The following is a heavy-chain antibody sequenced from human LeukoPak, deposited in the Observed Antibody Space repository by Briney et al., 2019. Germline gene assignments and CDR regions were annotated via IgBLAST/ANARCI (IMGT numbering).Heavy chain of an antibody. V-gene: IGHV3-23*01. CDR2: ISGSGGST. D-gene: IGHD6-19*01. CDR1: GFTFSNAW. J-gene: IGHJ5*02. Sequence: GGSLRLSCAASGFTFSNAWMNWVRQAPGKGLEWVSAISGSGGSTYYADSVKGRFTISRDNSKNTLYLQMNSLRAEDTAVYYCTPSPYSSGWYGNYNWFDPWGQGTLVTVSS. CDR3: TPSPYSSGWYGNYNWFDP.